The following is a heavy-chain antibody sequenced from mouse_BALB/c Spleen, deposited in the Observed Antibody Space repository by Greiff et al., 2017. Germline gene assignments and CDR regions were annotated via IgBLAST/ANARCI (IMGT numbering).Heavy chain of an antibody. D-gene: IGHD1-1*01. Sequence: EVQGVESGGGLVKPGGSLKLSCAASGFTFSSYAMSWVRQTPEKRLEWVASISSGGSTYYPDSVKGRFTISRDNARNILYLQMSSLRSEDTAMYYCARERDYYGSSLAIVMDYWGQGTSVTVSS. CDR2: ISSGGST. J-gene: IGHJ4*01. CDR3: ARERDYYGSSLAIVMDY. CDR1: GFTFSSYA. V-gene: IGHV5-6-5*01.